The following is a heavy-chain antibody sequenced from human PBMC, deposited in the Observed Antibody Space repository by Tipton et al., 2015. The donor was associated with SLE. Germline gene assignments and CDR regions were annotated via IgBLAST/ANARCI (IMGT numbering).Heavy chain of an antibody. CDR3: AKDRRWLPSIFDY. V-gene: IGHV3-23*01. J-gene: IGHJ4*02. CDR2: ISGSGGST. D-gene: IGHD5-24*01. CDR1: GFIFSSYA. Sequence: SLRLSCAASGFIFSSYAMSWVRQAPGKGMEWVSGISGSGGSTHYADSVKGRFTISRDNSKNTLYLQMNSLRAEDTAVYYCAKDRRWLPSIFDYWGQGTLVTVSS.